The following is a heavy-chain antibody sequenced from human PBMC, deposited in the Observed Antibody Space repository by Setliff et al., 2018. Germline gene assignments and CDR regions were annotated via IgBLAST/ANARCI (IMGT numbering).Heavy chain of an antibody. CDR1: DGSFSDYY. CDR2: VYSSVYSSGIT. CDR3: ARESAGDESVRHLYYTDV. V-gene: IGHV4-59*10. Sequence: SETLSLTCAVYDGSFSDYYWSWIRQPPGKGLEWVGRVYSSVYSSGITSYNPSLKSRVTISMDTSKNQFSLGLTSVTAADTAVYYCARESAGDESVRHLYYTDVWGRGTTVTVSS. D-gene: IGHD1-1*01. J-gene: IGHJ6*03.